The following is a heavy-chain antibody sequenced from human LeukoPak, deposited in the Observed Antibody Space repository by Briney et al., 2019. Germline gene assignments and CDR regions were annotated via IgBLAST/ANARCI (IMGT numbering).Heavy chain of an antibody. J-gene: IGHJ4*02. CDR3: ARDLRPIAVAGSHPGY. D-gene: IGHD6-19*01. CDR1: GYTFTSYG. V-gene: IGHV1-18*01. CDR2: ISAYNGNT. Sequence: GASVKVSCKASGYTFTSYGISWVRQAPGQGLEWMGWISAYNGNTNYAQKLQGRVTMTTDTSTSTAYMELRSLRSDDTAVYYCARDLRPIAVAGSHPGYWGQGTLVTVSS.